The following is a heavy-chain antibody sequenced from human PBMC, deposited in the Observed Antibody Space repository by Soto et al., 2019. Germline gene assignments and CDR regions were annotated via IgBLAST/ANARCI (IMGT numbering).Heavy chain of an antibody. CDR2: TYYRSKWYN. J-gene: IGHJ3*02. Sequence: WKRQSPSRGLEWLGRTYYRSKWYNDYAVSVKSRITINPDTSKNQFSLQLNSVTPEDTAVYYCARALNYGMAFVTWGQGTLVTVSS. D-gene: IGHD4-17*01. CDR3: ARALNYGMAFVT. V-gene: IGHV6-1*01.